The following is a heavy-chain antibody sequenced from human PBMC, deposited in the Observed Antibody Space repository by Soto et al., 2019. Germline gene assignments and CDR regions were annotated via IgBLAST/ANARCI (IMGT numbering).Heavy chain of an antibody. V-gene: IGHV1-69*04. CDR1: GGTFSSYI. J-gene: IGHJ6*02. Sequence: ASVKVSCKASGGTFSSYIISWVRQAPGQGLEWMGRIIPILGIANYAQKFQGRVTMTADTSTSTAYMELRSLRSDDTAVYYCARDRLERLALFYYYGMDVWGQGTTVTVSS. D-gene: IGHD1-1*01. CDR3: ARDRLERLALFYYYGMDV. CDR2: IIPILGIA.